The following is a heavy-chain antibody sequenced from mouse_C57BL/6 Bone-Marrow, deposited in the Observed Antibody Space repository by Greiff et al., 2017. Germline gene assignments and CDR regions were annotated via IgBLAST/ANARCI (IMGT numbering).Heavy chain of an antibody. V-gene: IGHV1-76*01. CDR2: IYPGSGNT. CDR3: AGGDYGNYDGYFDV. D-gene: IGHD2-1*01. J-gene: IGHJ1*03. CDR1: GYTFTDYY. Sequence: QVQLQQSGAELVRPGASVKLSCKASGYTFTDYYINWVKQRPGPGLEWIARIYPGSGNTYYNEKFKGKATLTAEKSSSTAYMQLSSLTSEDSAVYVCAGGDYGNYDGYFDVWGTGTTVTVSS.